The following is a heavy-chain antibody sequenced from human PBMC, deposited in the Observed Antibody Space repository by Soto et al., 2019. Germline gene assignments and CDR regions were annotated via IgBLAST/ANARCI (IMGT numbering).Heavy chain of an antibody. Sequence: SETLSLTCTVSGGSISSYYWSWIRQPPGKGLEWIGYIYYSGSTNYNPSLKSRVTISVDTSKDQFSLKLSSVTAADTAVYYCASSRRSSWLPYWGQGTLVTVSS. CDR2: IYYSGST. CDR1: GGSISSYY. CDR3: ASSRRSSWLPY. V-gene: IGHV4-59*08. D-gene: IGHD6-13*01. J-gene: IGHJ4*02.